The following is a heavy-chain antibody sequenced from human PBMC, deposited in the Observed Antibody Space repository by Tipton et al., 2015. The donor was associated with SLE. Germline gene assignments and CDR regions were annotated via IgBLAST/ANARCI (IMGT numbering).Heavy chain of an antibody. D-gene: IGHD6-13*01. Sequence: LRLSCTVSGGSISSYYWSWIRQPPGKGLEWIGYIYYSGSTNYNPSLKSRVTISVDTSKTQFSLKLSSVTAADTAVYYCARRRVSHAFDIWGQGTMVTVSS. CDR2: IYYSGST. V-gene: IGHV4-59*01. CDR1: GGSISSYY. J-gene: IGHJ3*02. CDR3: ARRRVSHAFDI.